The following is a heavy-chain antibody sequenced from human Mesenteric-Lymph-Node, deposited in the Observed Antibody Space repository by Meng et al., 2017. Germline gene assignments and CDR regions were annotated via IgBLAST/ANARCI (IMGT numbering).Heavy chain of an antibody. CDR3: AKDYGAARSSTFFDY. Sequence: GGSLRLSCAASGFTFSSYAMSWVRQAPGKGLEWVSAISGSGGSTYYADSVEGRFTISRDNSKNTLYLQMNSLRAEDTAVYYCAKDYGAARSSTFFDYWGQGTLVTVSS. CDR1: GFTFSSYA. CDR2: ISGSGGST. J-gene: IGHJ4*02. V-gene: IGHV3-23*01. D-gene: IGHD6-6*01.